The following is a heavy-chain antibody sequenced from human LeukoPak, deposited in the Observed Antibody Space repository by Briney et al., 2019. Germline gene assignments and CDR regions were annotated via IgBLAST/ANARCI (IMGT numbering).Heavy chain of an antibody. Sequence: GGSLRLPCAASGFAFSTYAISWVRQVPGKGLEWVSAISGSGGSTYYADSVKGRFTISRDNSKNTLYLLMNSLRAEDTAVYYCAKGLSGSGWPRPVDYWGQGTLVTVSS. D-gene: IGHD6-19*01. CDR3: AKGLSGSGWPRPVDY. CDR2: ISGSGGST. CDR1: GFAFSTYA. V-gene: IGHV3-23*01. J-gene: IGHJ4*02.